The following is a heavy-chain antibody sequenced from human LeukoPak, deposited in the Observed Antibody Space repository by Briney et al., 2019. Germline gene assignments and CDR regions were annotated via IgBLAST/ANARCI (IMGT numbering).Heavy chain of an antibody. D-gene: IGHD6-13*01. CDR1: GFTFSSYS. J-gene: IGHJ4*02. CDR2: ISSSSSYI. CDR3: ARGYSSSWTGGFDY. Sequence: GGSLRLSCAASGFTFSSYSMNWVRQAPGKGLEWVSSISSSSSYIYYADSVKGRFTISRDNAKNSLYLQMNSLRAEDTAVYYCARGYSSSWTGGFDYWGQGTLVTVSS. V-gene: IGHV3-21*01.